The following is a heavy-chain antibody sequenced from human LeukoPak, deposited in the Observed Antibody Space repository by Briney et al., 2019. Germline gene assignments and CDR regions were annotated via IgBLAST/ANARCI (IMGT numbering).Heavy chain of an antibody. V-gene: IGHV4-31*03. Sequence: SQTLSLTCTVSGGSISSGDYYRTWIRQHPGKGLEWIGFIYYSGNTYYNPSLKSRVTISIDTSKNQFSLKLSSVTAADTAVYYCATTRAHQFDYWGQGTLVTVPS. J-gene: IGHJ4*02. D-gene: IGHD4-11*01. CDR3: ATTRAHQFDY. CDR1: GGSISSGDYY. CDR2: IYYSGNT.